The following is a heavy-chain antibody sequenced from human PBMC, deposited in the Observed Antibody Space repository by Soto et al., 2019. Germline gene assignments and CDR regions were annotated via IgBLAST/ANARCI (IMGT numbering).Heavy chain of an antibody. CDR1: GFSFSSYW. V-gene: IGHV3-74*01. CDR3: ARSPGGYYID. Sequence: EVELVESWGGLVQPGGSLRLSCADSGFSFSSYWMHWVRQGPGKGLVWVSRINTDGSSTNYADSVKGRFTISRDNAKNTLYLQMNSLRAEDTAVYYCARSPGGYYIDWGQGTKVTVSS. J-gene: IGHJ3*01. CDR2: INTDGSST. D-gene: IGHD3-9*01.